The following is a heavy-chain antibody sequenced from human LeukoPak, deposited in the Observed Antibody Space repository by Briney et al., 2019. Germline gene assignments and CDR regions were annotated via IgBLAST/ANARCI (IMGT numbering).Heavy chain of an antibody. CDR1: RLTFSSYE. J-gene: IGHJ4*02. CDR3: TTPESFDY. V-gene: IGHV3-48*03. Sequence: TGGSLRLSCAASRLTFSSYEMNWVSQAPGKGLEWLSYISNSGGTIYYADSVKGRFTISRDNAKNSLYLQMNSLRAEDTAIYYCTTPESFDYWGQGTLVTVSS. CDR2: ISNSGGTI. D-gene: IGHD1-14*01.